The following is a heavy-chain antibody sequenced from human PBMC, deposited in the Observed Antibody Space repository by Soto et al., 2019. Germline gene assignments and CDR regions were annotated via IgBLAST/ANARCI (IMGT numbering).Heavy chain of an antibody. J-gene: IGHJ4*02. CDR1: GFIFDVYS. CDR3: ATERFGTSWVSFDY. Sequence: DVQLVESGGAVVHPGGSLRLSCAASGFIFDVYSMHWVRQVPGKGLEWVSLINRDGGTTYYADSVKGRFAVSRDNSKNSLYLQMNSLRTEDTALYYCATERFGTSWVSFDYWGQGTLVTVSS. V-gene: IGHV3-43*01. D-gene: IGHD6-13*01. CDR2: INRDGGTT.